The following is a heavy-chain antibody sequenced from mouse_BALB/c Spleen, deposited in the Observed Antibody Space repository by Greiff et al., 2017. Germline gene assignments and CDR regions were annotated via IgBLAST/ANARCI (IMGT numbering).Heavy chain of an antibody. CDR2: INPYNDGT. D-gene: IGHD5-5*01. V-gene: IGHV1-14*01. J-gene: IGHJ4*01. CDR1: GYTFTSYV. Sequence: EVQLQESGPELVKPGASVKMSCKASGYTFTSYVMHWVKQKPGQGLEWIGYINPYNDGTKYNEKFKGKATLTSDKSSSTAYMELSSLTSEDSAVYYCAKENYLYAMDYWGQGTSVTVSS. CDR3: AKENYLYAMDY.